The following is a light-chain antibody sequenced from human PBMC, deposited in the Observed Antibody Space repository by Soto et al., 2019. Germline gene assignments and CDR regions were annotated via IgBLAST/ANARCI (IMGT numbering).Light chain of an antibody. Sequence: QSALTQPPSASVSPGQSVTISCTGTSSDVGGDNYVSWYQQHPGKVPKLLVYEVNKRPSGVPDRVSGSKTGNTASLTVSGLQDEDEAYYYGTSYAGGNYVFGTGTKLTVL. CDR3: TSYAGGNYV. J-gene: IGLJ1*01. V-gene: IGLV2-8*01. CDR1: SSDVGGDNY. CDR2: EVN.